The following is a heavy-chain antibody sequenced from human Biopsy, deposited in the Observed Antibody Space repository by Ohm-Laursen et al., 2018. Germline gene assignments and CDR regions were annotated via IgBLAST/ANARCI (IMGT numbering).Heavy chain of an antibody. Sequence: SETLSLTCNVSGGDINNYYWSWIRQPAGQGLEWIGRIYPGGSTNYNPSLKSRVTMPVDTSKKQLSLRLRSVTAADTAMYYCASVVLGPTNDAFDLWGQGTMVVVSS. CDR1: GGDINNYY. CDR3: ASVVLGPTNDAFDL. V-gene: IGHV4-4*07. D-gene: IGHD3-22*01. CDR2: IYPGGST. J-gene: IGHJ3*01.